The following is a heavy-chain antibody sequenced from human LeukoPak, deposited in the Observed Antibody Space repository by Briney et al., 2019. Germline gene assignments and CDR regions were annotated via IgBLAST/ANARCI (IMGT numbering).Heavy chain of an antibody. V-gene: IGHV3-53*04. D-gene: IGHD5-24*01. J-gene: IGHJ4*02. CDR3: ARGLDGYNLSPFDY. CDR1: GFTVSSNY. Sequence: GGSLRLSCAASGFTVSSNYMNWVRQAPGKGLEWVSVIYSGGSTYYADSVKGRFTISRHNSKNTLYLQMNSLRAEDTAVYYCARGLDGYNLSPFDYWGQGTLVTVSS. CDR2: IYSGGST.